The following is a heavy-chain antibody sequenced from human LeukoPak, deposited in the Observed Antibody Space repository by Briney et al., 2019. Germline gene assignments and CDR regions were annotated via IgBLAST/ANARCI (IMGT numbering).Heavy chain of an antibody. D-gene: IGHD2-15*01. CDR1: GLTNYW. CDR2: IYPGDSDT. V-gene: IGHV5-51*01. Sequence: PGESLKISCKGSGLTNYWIGWVRQMPGKGLEWMGIIYPGDSDTRYSLSFQGQVTISADKSISTAYLQWSSLKASDTAIYYCARQESEITTPANRYFDRWGQGTLVTVSS. J-gene: IGHJ4*02. CDR3: ARQESEITTPANRYFDR.